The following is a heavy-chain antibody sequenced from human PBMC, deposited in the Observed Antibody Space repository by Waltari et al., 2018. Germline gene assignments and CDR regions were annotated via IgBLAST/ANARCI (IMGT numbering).Heavy chain of an antibody. J-gene: IGHJ6*04. V-gene: IGHV3-15*01. CDR2: IKSEGDGGTR. CDR3: ATDYGDFLGV. D-gene: IGHD3-10*01. CDR1: GFTFTEAW. Sequence: EVQVVESGGGLVKPGGSLRLSCVVSGFTFTEAWMSWVRQAPGKGLEWVGRIKSEGDGGTRDYSAPLKGRISLSRDDSKNTVYLQMNTLKPEDTAVYFCATDYGDFLGVWGTGTTVTVFS.